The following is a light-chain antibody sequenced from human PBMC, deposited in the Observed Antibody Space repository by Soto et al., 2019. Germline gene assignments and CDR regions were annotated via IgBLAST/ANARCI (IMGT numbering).Light chain of an antibody. CDR2: DVS. CDR3: SSYTSSRTYL. Sequence: QSALAQPASVSGSPGQSITISCTGTSSDVGGYNYVSWYQQHPGKAPKLIFYDVSNRPSGVSNRFSGSKSGNTASLTISGLQAEDEADYYCSSYTSSRTYLFATGTRSPS. V-gene: IGLV2-14*03. CDR1: SSDVGGYNY. J-gene: IGLJ1*01.